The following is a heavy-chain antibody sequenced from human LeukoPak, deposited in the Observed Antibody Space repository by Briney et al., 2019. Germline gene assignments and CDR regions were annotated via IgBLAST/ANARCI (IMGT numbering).Heavy chain of an antibody. J-gene: IGHJ4*02. D-gene: IGHD3-10*01. CDR1: GFTFSSYA. CDR2: ISGSGTNT. CDR3: AKGKFGDPLNY. Sequence: GGSLRLSCAASGFTFSSYAMSWVRQAPGKGLEWVSVISGSGTNTYYADSVKGRFTISKDNSKNTVDLLMNNVRAEDTALYYCAKGKFGDPLNYWGQGTLVTVSS. V-gene: IGHV3-23*01.